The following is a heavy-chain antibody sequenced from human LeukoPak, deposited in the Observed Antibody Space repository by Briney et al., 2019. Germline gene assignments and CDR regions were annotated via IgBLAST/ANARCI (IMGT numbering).Heavy chain of an antibody. CDR3: AREAVVATNWFDP. CDR1: GYTFTSYA. J-gene: IGHJ5*02. Sequence: ASVKVSCKASGYTFTSYAMHWVRQAPGQRPEWMGWINAGNGNTKYSQKFQGRVTITRDASASTAYMELSSLRSEDTAVYYCAREAVVATNWFDPWGQGTLVTVSS. D-gene: IGHD5-12*01. CDR2: INAGNGNT. V-gene: IGHV1-3*01.